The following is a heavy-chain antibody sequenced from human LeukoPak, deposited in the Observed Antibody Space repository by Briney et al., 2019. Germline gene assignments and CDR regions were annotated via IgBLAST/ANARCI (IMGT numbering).Heavy chain of an antibody. V-gene: IGHV1-69*13. CDR2: IIPIFGTA. Sequence: ASVKVSCKAAGGTFSSYAISWVRQAPGQGLEWMGGIIPIFGTANYAQKFQGRVTITADESTSTAYMELSSLRSEDTAVYYCARGAEVAATYYYYGMDVWCQGTTVTVSS. D-gene: IGHD6-19*01. CDR3: ARGAEVAATYYYYGMDV. J-gene: IGHJ6*01. CDR1: GGTFSSYA.